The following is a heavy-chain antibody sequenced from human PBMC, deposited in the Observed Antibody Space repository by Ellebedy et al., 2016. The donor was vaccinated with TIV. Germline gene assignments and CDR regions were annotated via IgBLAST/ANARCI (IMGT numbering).Heavy chain of an antibody. Sequence: ASVKVSCXASGGTFSSYAISWVRQAPGQGLEWMGWISAYNGNTNYAQKPQGRVTMTTDTSTSTAYMELRSLRSDDTAVYYCARSDIVATILDYWGQGTLVTVSS. D-gene: IGHD5-12*01. J-gene: IGHJ4*02. V-gene: IGHV1-18*01. CDR2: ISAYNGNT. CDR3: ARSDIVATILDY. CDR1: GGTFSSYA.